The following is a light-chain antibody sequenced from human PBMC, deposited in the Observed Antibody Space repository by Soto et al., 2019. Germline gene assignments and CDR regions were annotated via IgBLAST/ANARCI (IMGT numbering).Light chain of an antibody. J-gene: IGLJ3*02. CDR1: SSNIGSNY. CDR2: RNN. V-gene: IGLV1-47*01. Sequence: QTVVTQPPSASGTPGQRVTISCSGSSSNIGSNYVYWYQQLPGTAPKLLIHRNNERPSGVSDRFSGSESGTSASLAISGLRSEDEADYYCSSWDDSLSGWVFGGGTKLTVL. CDR3: SSWDDSLSGWV.